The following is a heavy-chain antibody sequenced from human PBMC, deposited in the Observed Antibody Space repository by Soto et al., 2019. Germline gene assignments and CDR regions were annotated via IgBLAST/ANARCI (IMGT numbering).Heavy chain of an antibody. J-gene: IGHJ1*01. CDR3: VFRPMTDGSPGYFQD. CDR1: GFSLTTGQVG. V-gene: IGHV2-5*02. CDR2: IYGDNDK. D-gene: IGHD3-10*01. Sequence: QITLKESGPTLVKPTQTLTLTCTFSGFSLTTGQVGVAWIRQRPGEAPEWLALIYGDNDKRSRPSLTTRLTTAKDTSRNRVVLTMTNMAPVDTAPYFCVFRPMTDGSPGYFQDWGQGALVTVSS.